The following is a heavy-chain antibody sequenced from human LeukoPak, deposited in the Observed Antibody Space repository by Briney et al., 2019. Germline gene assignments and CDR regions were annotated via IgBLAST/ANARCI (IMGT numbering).Heavy chain of an antibody. CDR3: ARTKNRSLFDY. J-gene: IGHJ4*02. V-gene: IGHV3-23*01. CDR2: ISGSGGST. D-gene: IGHD2-8*01. CDR1: GFTFSSYG. Sequence: GGSLRLSCAASGFTFSSYGMSWVRQAPGKGLEWVSAISGSGGSTYYADSVKGRFTISRDNSKNTLYLQMNSLRAEDTALYYCARTKNRSLFDYWGQGTLVTVSS.